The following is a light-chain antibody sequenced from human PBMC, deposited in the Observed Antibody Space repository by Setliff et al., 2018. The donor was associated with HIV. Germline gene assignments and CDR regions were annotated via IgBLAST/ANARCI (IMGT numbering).Light chain of an antibody. Sequence: QSALTQPPYVSGAPGQSVTISCTGSTSDIGHYNRVSWYQQPPGAAPKLIMYEVSHRPSGVPDRFSGSKSDSTASLTISGLQPEDEADYFCSSYTSIITFVFGTGTKGTV. CDR2: EVS. CDR3: SSYTSIITFV. CDR1: TSDIGHYNR. J-gene: IGLJ1*01. V-gene: IGLV2-18*02.